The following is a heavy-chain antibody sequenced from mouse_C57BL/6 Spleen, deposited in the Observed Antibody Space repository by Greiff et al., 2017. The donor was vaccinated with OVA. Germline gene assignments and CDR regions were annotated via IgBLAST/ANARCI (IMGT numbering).Heavy chain of an antibody. V-gene: IGHV1-22*01. Sequence: VHVKQSGPELVKPGASVKMSCKASGYTFTDYNMHWVKQSHGKSLEWIGYINPNNGGTSYNQKFKGKATLTVNKSSSTAYMELRSLTSEDSAVYYCARSSNYAEGFDYWGQGTTLTVSS. J-gene: IGHJ2*01. CDR2: INPNNGGT. D-gene: IGHD2-5*01. CDR1: GYTFTDYN. CDR3: ARSSNYAEGFDY.